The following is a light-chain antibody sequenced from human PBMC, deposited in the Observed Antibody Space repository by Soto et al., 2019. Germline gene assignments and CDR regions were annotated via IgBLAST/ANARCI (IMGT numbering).Light chain of an antibody. CDR3: QHYDHLPPLS. CDR2: DAS. CDR1: QDIRNY. J-gene: IGKJ4*01. V-gene: IGKV1-33*01. Sequence: DIRLTQSPSSLSASVVDRVTITCQASQDIRNYINWYQQKPGRAPNLLIYDASNLKTGVPSRFSGSGSGTDFTFTISSLQPEDIATYYCQHYDHLPPLSFGEGTKVEIK.